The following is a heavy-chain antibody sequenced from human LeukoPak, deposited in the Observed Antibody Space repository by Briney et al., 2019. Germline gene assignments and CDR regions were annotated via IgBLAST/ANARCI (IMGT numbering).Heavy chain of an antibody. CDR1: GGSFSGYY. V-gene: IGHV4-34*01. CDR2: INHSGST. J-gene: IGHJ5*02. CDR3: ARGKGYYGSGNWFDP. D-gene: IGHD3-10*01. Sequence: PSETLSLICAVYGGSFSGYYWSWIRQPPGKGLEWIGEINHSGSTNYNPSLKSRVTISVDTSKNQFSLKLSSVTAADTAVYYCARGKGYYGSGNWFDPWGQGTLVTVSS.